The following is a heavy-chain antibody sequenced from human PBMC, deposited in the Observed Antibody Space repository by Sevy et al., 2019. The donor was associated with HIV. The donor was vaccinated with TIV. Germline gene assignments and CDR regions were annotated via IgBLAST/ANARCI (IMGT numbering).Heavy chain of an antibody. CDR2: IIPRPGIA. J-gene: IGHJ5*01. Sequence: ASVKVYCMASGGSLSNYGMHWVRQAPGQGLEWMGGIIPRPGIANYAPNFRDRVTISADASINTVYLELRRLKFEDTGVYFCASVRPCGGDCYFFDSRGQGTLVTVSS. CDR1: GGSLSNYG. V-gene: IGHV1-69*10. D-gene: IGHD2-21*02. CDR3: ASVRPCGGDCYFFDS.